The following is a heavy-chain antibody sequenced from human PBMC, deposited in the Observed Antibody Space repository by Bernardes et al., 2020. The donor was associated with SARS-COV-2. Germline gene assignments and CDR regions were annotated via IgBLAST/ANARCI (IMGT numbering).Heavy chain of an antibody. CDR2: ISGYNGNT. CDR1: GYTFTKYG. V-gene: IGHV1-18*01. J-gene: IGHJ6*02. CDR3: AREGATTYYYYGMDV. Sequence: APVKVSCKASGYTFTKYGISWVRQAPGQGLEWMGWISGYNGNTNYAQKFQDRVIMTTDTTTSTAYMDLRSLRSDDTAVYYCAREGATTYYYYGMDVWGQGTTVTVSS. D-gene: IGHD1-1*01.